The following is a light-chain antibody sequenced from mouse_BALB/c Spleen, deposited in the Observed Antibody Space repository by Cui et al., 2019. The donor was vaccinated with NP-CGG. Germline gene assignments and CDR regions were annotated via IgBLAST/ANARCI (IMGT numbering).Light chain of an antibody. CDR1: TGAVTSSNY. J-gene: IGLJ1*01. V-gene: IGLV1*01. CDR2: GTN. CDR3: ALWYSNHWV. Sequence: VVTPQSPLTTSPGETVTLTCRSSTGAVTSSNYANWVQEKPDHLFTGLIGGTNNRVPGVPARFSGSLIGDKAALTITGAQTEDEAIYFCALWYSNHWVFGGGTKLTVL.